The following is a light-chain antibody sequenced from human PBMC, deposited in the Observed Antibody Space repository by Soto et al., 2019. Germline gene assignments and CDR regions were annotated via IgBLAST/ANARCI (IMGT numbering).Light chain of an antibody. CDR2: AAS. CDR3: QQLNSYVFA. V-gene: IGKV1-9*01. J-gene: IGKJ3*01. Sequence: DLQLTQSPSFLSASVGDRVTITCRASQDDSRYLAWYQQKPGKAPNLLIYAASTLRRGVPSRFSGSGSETECTLTISSLQPADFATYYCQQLNSYVFAFGPGTKVDIK. CDR1: QDDSRY.